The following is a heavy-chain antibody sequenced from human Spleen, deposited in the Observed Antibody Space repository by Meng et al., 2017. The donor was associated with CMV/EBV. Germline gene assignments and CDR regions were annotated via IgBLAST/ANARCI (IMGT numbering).Heavy chain of an antibody. CDR1: GFTFSIFSNYV. D-gene: IGHD3-3*01. CDR2: IRYDGSNK. Sequence: GGSLRLSCAASGFTFSIFSNYVVYWVRQAPGKGLEWVAFIRYDGSNKYYADSVKGRFTISRDNSKNTLYLQMNSLRAEDTAVYYCAKSANWNYDFWSGYLENYYYYYGMDVWGQGTTVTVSS. J-gene: IGHJ6*02. V-gene: IGHV3-30*02. CDR3: AKSANWNYDFWSGYLENYYYYYGMDV.